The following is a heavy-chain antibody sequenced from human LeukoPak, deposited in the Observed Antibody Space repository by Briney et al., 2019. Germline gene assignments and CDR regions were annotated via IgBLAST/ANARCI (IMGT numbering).Heavy chain of an antibody. CDR3: AKKGGYCNGDSCYSPFDD. J-gene: IGHJ4*02. CDR2: ISGSGGST. CDR1: GFTFSSYA. D-gene: IGHD2-15*01. Sequence: GGSLRLSCAASGFTFSSYAMSWVRQAPGKGLEWVSAISGSGGSTYYADSVKGRFTISRDNSKNTLYLQMNSLRAEDTAVYYCAKKGGYCNGDSCYSPFDDWGQGTLVTVSS. V-gene: IGHV3-23*01.